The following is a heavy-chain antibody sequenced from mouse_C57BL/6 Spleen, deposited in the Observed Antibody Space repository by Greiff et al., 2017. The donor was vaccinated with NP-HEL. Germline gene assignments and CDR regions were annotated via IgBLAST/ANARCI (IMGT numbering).Heavy chain of an antibody. J-gene: IGHJ3*01. D-gene: IGHD3-2*02. CDR1: GYSFTSYY. V-gene: IGHV1-66*01. CDR2: IYPGSGNT. CDR3: AKAQATLAWFAY. Sequence: LEESGPELVKPGASVKISCKASGYSFTSYYIHWVKQRPGQGLEWIGWIYPGSGNTKYNEKFKGKATLTADTSSSTAYMQLSSLTSEDSAVYYCAKAQATLAWFAYWGQGTLVTVSA.